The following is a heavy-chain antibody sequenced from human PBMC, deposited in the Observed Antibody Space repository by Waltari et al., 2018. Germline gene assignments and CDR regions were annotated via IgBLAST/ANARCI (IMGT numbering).Heavy chain of an antibody. CDR3: SRDNSERPDFWSGYFRT. Sequence: DEQLVESGGGLVKPGGSLRLSCAASGFMFSTSTMSWVRQAPGKGLRWVASISSSSLFIYYADSVKGRFTISRDNAKNSVYLQMNSLGAEDTAVYYCSRDNSERPDFWSGYFRTWGQGTLVTVSS. CDR2: ISSSSLFI. D-gene: IGHD3-3*01. J-gene: IGHJ5*02. V-gene: IGHV3-21*01. CDR1: GFMFSTST.